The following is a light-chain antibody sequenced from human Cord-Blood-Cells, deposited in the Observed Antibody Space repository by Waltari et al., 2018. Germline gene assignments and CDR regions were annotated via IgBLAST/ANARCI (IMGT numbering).Light chain of an antibody. CDR1: QGISSW. V-gene: IGKV1D-12*01. CDR3: QQANSFT. CDR2: AAS. J-gene: IGKJ4*01. Sequence: DIQMTQSPSSVSASVGDRVTITCRASQGISSWLAWHQQKPGKAPKLLIYAASSLQSGVPSRFSGSGSGTDFTLTISSLQPEDFATYYCQQANSFTFGGGTKVEIK.